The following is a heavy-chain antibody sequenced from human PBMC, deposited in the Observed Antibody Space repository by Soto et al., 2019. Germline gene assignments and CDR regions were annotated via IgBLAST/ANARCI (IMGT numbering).Heavy chain of an antibody. V-gene: IGHV4-39*01. J-gene: IGHJ4*02. Sequence: QLQLQESGPGLVKPSETLSLTCTVSGGSISSSSYYWGWIRQPPGKGLEWIGSLYYSGSTYYNPSLKRRVTTSVDTSKNQFSLKLSSVTAADTAVYYCARHAPGIAVAGNEGEFDYWGQGTLVTVSS. CDR1: GGSISSSSYY. D-gene: IGHD6-19*01. CDR2: LYYSGST. CDR3: ARHAPGIAVAGNEGEFDY.